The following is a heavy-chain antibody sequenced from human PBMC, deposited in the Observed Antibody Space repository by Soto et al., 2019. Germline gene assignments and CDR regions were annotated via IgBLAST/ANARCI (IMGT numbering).Heavy chain of an antibody. CDR1: GGTFSGYA. D-gene: IGHD6-19*01. Sequence: VKVSCKASGGTFSGYAISWVRQAPGQGLEWMGGVIPIFGTANYAQKFQGRVTITADESTSPAYMELISLRSEDTAVYYCARGRVAGTGGFDYWGQGTLVTVSS. V-gene: IGHV1-69*01. CDR2: VIPIFGTA. CDR3: ARGRVAGTGGFDY. J-gene: IGHJ4*02.